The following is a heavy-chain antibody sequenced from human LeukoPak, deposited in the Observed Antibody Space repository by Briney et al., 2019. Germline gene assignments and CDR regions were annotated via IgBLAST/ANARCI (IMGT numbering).Heavy chain of an antibody. V-gene: IGHV3-43*01. D-gene: IGHD6-6*01. Sequence: GGSLRLSRAASGFTFDDYTMHWVRQAPGKGLEWVSLISWDGGSTYYADSVKGRFTISRDNSKNSLYLQMNSLRTEDTALYYCAKDMGYSSSCFDYWGQGTLVTVSS. J-gene: IGHJ4*02. CDR3: AKDMGYSSSCFDY. CDR2: ISWDGGST. CDR1: GFTFDDYT.